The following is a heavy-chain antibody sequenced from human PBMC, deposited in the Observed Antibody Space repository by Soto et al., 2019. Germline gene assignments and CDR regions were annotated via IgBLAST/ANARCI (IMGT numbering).Heavy chain of an antibody. CDR2: ISYDGSNK. CDR1: GFTFSSYA. D-gene: IGHD5-12*01. CDR3: AREIGGYNSDYYYGMDV. Sequence: QVQLVESGGGVVQPGRSLRLSCAASGFTFSSYAMHWVRQAPGKGLEWVAVISYDGSNKYYADSVKGRFTISRDNSKNTLYLQMNSLRAEYTAVYYCAREIGGYNSDYYYGMDVWGQGTTVTVSS. V-gene: IGHV3-30-3*01. J-gene: IGHJ6*02.